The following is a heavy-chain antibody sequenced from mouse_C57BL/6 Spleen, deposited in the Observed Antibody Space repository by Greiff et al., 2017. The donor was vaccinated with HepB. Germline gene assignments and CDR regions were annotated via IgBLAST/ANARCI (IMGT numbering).Heavy chain of an antibody. CDR2: ISSGGDYI. CDR3: TRDALLYYGSSYFDY. CDR1: GFTFSSYA. Sequence: EVKLMESGEGLVKPGGSLKLSCAASGFTFSSYAMSWVRQTPEKRLEWVAYISSGGDYIYYADTVKGRFTISRDNARNTLYLQMSSLKSEDTAMYYCTRDALLYYGSSYFDYWGQGTTLTVSS. D-gene: IGHD1-1*01. V-gene: IGHV5-9-1*02. J-gene: IGHJ2*01.